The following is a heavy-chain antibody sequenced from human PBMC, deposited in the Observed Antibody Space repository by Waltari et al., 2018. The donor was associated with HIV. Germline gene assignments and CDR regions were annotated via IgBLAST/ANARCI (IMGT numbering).Heavy chain of an antibody. CDR2: ISDDGNNK. J-gene: IGHJ4*02. CDR1: GFTFINFG. V-gene: IGHV3-30*18. CDR3: AKAVGATQRGYFDY. D-gene: IGHD1-26*01. Sequence: QVQLVESGGGVVQPGRPLRLSCAASGFTFINFGMHWVRQAPGKGLEWVAVISDDGNNKYYADSGKGRFTISRDNSKNTTYLQMNSLRAEDTAVYYCAKAVGATQRGYFDYWGQGTLVTVSS.